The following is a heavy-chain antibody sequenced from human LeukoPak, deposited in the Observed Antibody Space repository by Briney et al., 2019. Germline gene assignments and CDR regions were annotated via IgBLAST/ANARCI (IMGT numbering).Heavy chain of an antibody. CDR2: INPSGGST. Sequence: ASVKVSCKASGYTFTSYYMHWVRQAPGQGLEWMGLINPSGGSTSYAQKFQGRVTMTRDMSTSTVYMSLSRLRSEDTAVYYCARDKEWEILFPSGSWGQGTLVTVSS. J-gene: IGHJ4*02. V-gene: IGHV1-46*01. D-gene: IGHD1-26*01. CDR3: ARDKEWEILFPSGS. CDR1: GYTFTSYY.